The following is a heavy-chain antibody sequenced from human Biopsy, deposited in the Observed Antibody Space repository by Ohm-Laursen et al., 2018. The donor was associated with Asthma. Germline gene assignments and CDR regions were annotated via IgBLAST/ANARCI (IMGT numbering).Heavy chain of an antibody. V-gene: IGHV3-48*02. D-gene: IGHD4-17*01. J-gene: IGHJ4*02. CDR1: GFTFSSYS. Sequence: LSLTCAASGFTFSSYSMNWVRQAPGKGLEWVSYISSSSSTIYYADSVKGRFTISRDNAKNSLYLQMNSLRDEDTAVYYCARPRWGPYGYWGQGTLVTVPS. CDR2: ISSSSSTI. CDR3: ARPRWGPYGY.